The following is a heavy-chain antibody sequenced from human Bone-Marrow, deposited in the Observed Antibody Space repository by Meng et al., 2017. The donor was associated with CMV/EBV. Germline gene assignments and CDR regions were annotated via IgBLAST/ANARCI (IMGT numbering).Heavy chain of an antibody. J-gene: IGHJ5*02. D-gene: IGHD2-15*01. Sequence: GASLKISCAASGFTSDAYGTSWVRQAPGKGLEWVSSINWDGDNTGYVDSVKGRFTISRDTAKKSLYLQMNSLRAEDTALNYCARDFSAGHNGFDAWGRGTLVTVSS. V-gene: IGHV3-20*04. CDR2: INWDGDNT. CDR1: GFTSDAYG. CDR3: ARDFSAGHNGFDA.